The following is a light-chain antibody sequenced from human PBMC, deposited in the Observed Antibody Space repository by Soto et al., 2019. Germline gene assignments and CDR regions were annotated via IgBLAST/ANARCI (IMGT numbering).Light chain of an antibody. CDR3: QNYNSAPLT. Sequence: DIQMTQSPSSLSASVGDRVTITCRASQGISHYLAWYQQKPGKVPKLLIYAASTLQSGVPSRFSGSGYGTHFTLTISTLQPEDVASYFCQNYNSAPLTFGGGTKVEIK. CDR2: AAS. V-gene: IGKV1-27*01. J-gene: IGKJ4*01. CDR1: QGISHY.